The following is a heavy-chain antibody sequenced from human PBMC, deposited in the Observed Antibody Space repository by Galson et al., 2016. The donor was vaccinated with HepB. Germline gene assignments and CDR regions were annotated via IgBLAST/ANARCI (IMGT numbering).Heavy chain of an antibody. CDR2: IYQTGTA. Sequence: SETLSLTCAVSGGSISNDYWWSWVRQSPGKELEWIGEIYQTGTANYNPSFTRRATISVDKSKKQFSLRLDSVTAADTAVYYCTRGTLGTAAPMAFDYWGQGTLVSVSS. V-gene: IGHV4-4*02. J-gene: IGHJ4*02. D-gene: IGHD6-25*01. CDR1: GGSISNDYW. CDR3: TRGTLGTAAPMAFDY.